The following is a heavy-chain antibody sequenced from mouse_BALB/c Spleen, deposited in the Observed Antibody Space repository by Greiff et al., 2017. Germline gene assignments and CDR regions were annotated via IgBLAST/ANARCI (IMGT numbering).Heavy chain of an antibody. D-gene: IGHD2-14*01. CDR2: IHYSGST. J-gene: IGHJ2*01. V-gene: IGHV3-1*02. CDR3: ARGVLYYFDY. CDR1: GYSITSGYS. Sequence: DVQLQESGPDLVKPSQSLSLTCTVTGYSITSGYSWHWIRQLPGNKLEWMGYIHYSGSTNYNPSLKSRISITRDTSKNQFFLQLNSVTTEDTATYYCARGVLYYFDYWGQGTTLTVSS.